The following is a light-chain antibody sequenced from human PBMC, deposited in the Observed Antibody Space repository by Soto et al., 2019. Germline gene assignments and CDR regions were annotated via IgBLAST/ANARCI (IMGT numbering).Light chain of an antibody. CDR3: QYYGSAPIT. J-gene: IGKJ5*01. CDR2: LAS. CDR1: QGISNF. V-gene: IGKV1-27*01. Sequence: IQMTQSPSSVSASAGDRVTITCRASQGISNFLAWYQQKPGKVPKLLIYLASTLQSGVPSRFSGSGSGTDFTLTISSLQPEDVATYYCQYYGSAPITFGQGTRLEIK.